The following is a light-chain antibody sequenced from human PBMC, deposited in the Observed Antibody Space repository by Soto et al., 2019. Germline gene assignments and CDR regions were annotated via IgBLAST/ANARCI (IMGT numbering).Light chain of an antibody. Sequence: EVVMTQSPATLSVSPGERATLSCRASQGVRTNLAWYQQKPGQAPRLLIYSASTRAIGIPARFSGSASGTEFTLTISSLQYEDSAVYYCQHYNNWPPYTFGQGTKLEI. CDR3: QHYNNWPPYT. CDR1: QGVRTN. J-gene: IGKJ2*01. CDR2: SAS. V-gene: IGKV3-15*01.